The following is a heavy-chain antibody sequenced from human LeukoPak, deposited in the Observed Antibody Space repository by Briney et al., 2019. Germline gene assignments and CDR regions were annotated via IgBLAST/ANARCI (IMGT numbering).Heavy chain of an antibody. Sequence: GGSLRLSCAASGFTFSSYAMSWVRQAPGKGLQWVSAISGSGGSTYYADSVKGRFTISRDNSKNTLYLQTNSLRAEDTAVYYCAKEGPLRFLEWLWGYFDYWGQGTLVTVSS. V-gene: IGHV3-23*01. CDR1: GFTFSSYA. CDR3: AKEGPLRFLEWLWGYFDY. J-gene: IGHJ4*02. CDR2: ISGSGGST. D-gene: IGHD3-3*01.